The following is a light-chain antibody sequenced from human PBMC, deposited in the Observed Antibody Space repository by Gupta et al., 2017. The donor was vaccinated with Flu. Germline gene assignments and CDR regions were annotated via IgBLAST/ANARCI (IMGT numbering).Light chain of an antibody. CDR1: QTISSW. V-gene: IGKV1-5*03. J-gene: IGKJ2*03. CDR2: KAS. Sequence: PSTLSASVGDRVTITCRASQTISSWLAWYQQKPGEAPKLLMYKASDLQSGVPSRFSGSGSGTEFTLTISGVQPDDFAIYHCQQYESYPYSFGQGTKLEI. CDR3: QQYESYPYS.